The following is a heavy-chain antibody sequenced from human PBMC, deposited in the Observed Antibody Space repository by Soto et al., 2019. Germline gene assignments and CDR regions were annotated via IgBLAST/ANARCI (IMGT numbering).Heavy chain of an antibody. D-gene: IGHD2-15*01. CDR1: GESFSDYY. V-gene: IGHV4-34*01. Sequence: SETLSLTCAVNGESFSDYYWSWIRQPPGKGLEWIGEIDHSGNTNYSPSLKSRVTISVDTSKNQFSLKLTSVTAADAVVYFCVGGRGRLVGFDYWGQGTPVTVSS. CDR3: VGGRGRLVGFDY. CDR2: IDHSGNT. J-gene: IGHJ4*02.